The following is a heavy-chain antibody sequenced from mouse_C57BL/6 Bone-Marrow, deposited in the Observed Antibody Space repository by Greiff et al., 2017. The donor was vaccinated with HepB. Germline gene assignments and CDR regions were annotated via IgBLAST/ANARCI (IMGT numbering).Heavy chain of an antibody. V-gene: IGHV1-72*01. J-gene: IGHJ4*01. D-gene: IGHD1-1*01. CDR3: ARSGVTTGGLYAMDY. CDR1: GYTFTSYW. Sequence: QVHVKQTGAELVKPGASVKLSCKASGYTFTSYWMHWVKQRPGRGLEWIGRIDPNSGGTKYNEKFKSKATLTVDKPSSTAYMQLSSLTSEDSAVYYCARSGVTTGGLYAMDYWGQGTSVTVSS. CDR2: IDPNSGGT.